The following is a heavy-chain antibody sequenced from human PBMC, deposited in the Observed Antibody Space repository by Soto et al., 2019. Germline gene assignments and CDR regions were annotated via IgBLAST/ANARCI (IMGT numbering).Heavy chain of an antibody. Sequence: QVQLVQSGAEVKKPGASVKVSCKASGYTFTSYGISWVRQAPGQGLEWMGWISAYNGNTNYAQKLQGRVTMTTDTSTITAYMARRSLRSDDTAVYYCARDRGSYALDYWGQGTLVTGSS. J-gene: IGHJ4*02. CDR3: ARDRGSYALDY. D-gene: IGHD1-26*01. CDR1: GYTFTSYG. V-gene: IGHV1-18*01. CDR2: ISAYNGNT.